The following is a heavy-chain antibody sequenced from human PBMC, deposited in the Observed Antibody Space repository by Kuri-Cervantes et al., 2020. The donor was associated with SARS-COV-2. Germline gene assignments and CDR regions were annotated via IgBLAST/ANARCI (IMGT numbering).Heavy chain of an antibody. CDR2: ISYDGSNK. Sequence: GGSLRLSCAAPGFTFSSYAMHWVRQAPGKGLEWVAVISYDGSNKYYADSVKGRFTISRDNSKNTLYLQMNSLRAEDTAVYYCARDGAFTIFGVVIIGDYWGQGTLVTVSS. J-gene: IGHJ4*02. D-gene: IGHD3-3*01. CDR3: ARDGAFTIFGVVIIGDY. CDR1: GFTFSSYA. V-gene: IGHV3-30-3*01.